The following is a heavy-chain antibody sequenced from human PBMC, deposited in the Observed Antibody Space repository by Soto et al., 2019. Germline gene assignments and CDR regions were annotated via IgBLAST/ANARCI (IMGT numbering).Heavy chain of an antibody. CDR3: ARGGAMGVDY. CDR2: IYFDGVTT. Sequence: GGSLRLSCTASGFTFNTHWMHWVRQAPGKGLVWVSRIYFDGVTTNYADSVKGRLTVSRDNAKNTVYLHVNTLRDEDTAVYYCARGGAMGVDYWGQGTLVTVSS. D-gene: IGHD1-26*01. V-gene: IGHV3-74*01. CDR1: GFTFNTHW. J-gene: IGHJ4*02.